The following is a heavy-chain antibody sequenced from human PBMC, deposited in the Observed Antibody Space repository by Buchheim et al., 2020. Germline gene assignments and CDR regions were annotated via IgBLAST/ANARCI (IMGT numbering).Heavy chain of an antibody. CDR2: IWYDGSEK. D-gene: IGHD3-22*01. V-gene: IGHV3-30*02. CDR3: TTGTMIVKWGIY. Sequence: QVQLVESGGGVVQPGESLRLSCAASGFAFNTHAMHWVRQAPGKGLEWVAFIWYDGSEKHYIDSVKGRFSISRDNSKNTLYLEMNSLRGEDTAVYYCTTGTMIVKWGIYWGQGTL. CDR1: GFAFNTHA. J-gene: IGHJ4*02.